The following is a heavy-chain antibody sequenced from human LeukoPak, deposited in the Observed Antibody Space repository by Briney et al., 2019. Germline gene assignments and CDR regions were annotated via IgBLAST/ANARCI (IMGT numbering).Heavy chain of an antibody. CDR3: ARRIWWELQEYYFDY. D-gene: IGHD1-26*01. CDR2: ISPSGNT. CDR1: SDSISTHS. J-gene: IGHJ4*02. Sequence: SETLSLTCSVSSDSISTHSWSWIRQPAGKRLEWIGHISPSGNTNYNPSLKSRVTMSVDTSKNHFSLKLSSVTAADTAMYYCARRIWWELQEYYFDYWGQGTLVTVSS. V-gene: IGHV4-4*07.